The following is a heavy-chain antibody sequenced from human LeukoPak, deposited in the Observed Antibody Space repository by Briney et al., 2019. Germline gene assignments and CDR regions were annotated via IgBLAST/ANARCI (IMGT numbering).Heavy chain of an antibody. Sequence: GGSLRLSCAASGFTFSSYAMHWVRQAPGKGLEWVSVIYSGGSTYYADSVKGRFTISRDNSKNTLYLQMNSLRAEDTAVYYCARVSTSRAPGSSSAYYYYYMDVWGKGTTVTVSS. CDR3: ARVSTSRAPGSSSAYYYYYMDV. CDR1: GFTFSSYA. D-gene: IGHD6-6*01. V-gene: IGHV3-66*01. J-gene: IGHJ6*03. CDR2: IYSGGST.